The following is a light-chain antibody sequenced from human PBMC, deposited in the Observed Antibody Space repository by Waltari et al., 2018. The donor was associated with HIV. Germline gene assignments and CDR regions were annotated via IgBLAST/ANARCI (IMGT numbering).Light chain of an antibody. J-gene: IGKJ4*01. CDR3: QQYDKLPT. CDR1: QDISNY. CDR2: DAS. V-gene: IGKV1-33*01. Sequence: DIQMTQSPSSLSASVGDRVTITCQASQDISNYLKWYQQKPGKAPKLLIYDASNLETGVQSRFSGRGSGTDFTFTISSLQPEDIATYYCQQYDKLPTFGGGTKVEIK.